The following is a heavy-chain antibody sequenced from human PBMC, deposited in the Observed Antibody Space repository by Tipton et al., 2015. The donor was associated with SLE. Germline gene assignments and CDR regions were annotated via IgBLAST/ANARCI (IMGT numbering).Heavy chain of an antibody. CDR2: IYTSGST. D-gene: IGHD4-17*01. Sequence: PSLTCTVSGGSISSGSYYWSWIRQPAGKGLEWIGYIYTSGSTNYNPSLKSRVTISVDTSKNQFSLKLSSVTAADTAVYYCARGRLLRSSTGTLGAFDIWGQGTMVTVSS. J-gene: IGHJ3*02. CDR1: GGSISSGSYY. CDR3: ARGRLLRSSTGTLGAFDI. V-gene: IGHV4-61*09.